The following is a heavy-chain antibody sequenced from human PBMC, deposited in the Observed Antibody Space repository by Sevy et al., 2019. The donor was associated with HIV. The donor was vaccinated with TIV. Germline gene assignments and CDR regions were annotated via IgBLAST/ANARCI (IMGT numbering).Heavy chain of an antibody. Sequence: GGSLRLSCAASGLTFSSYAMSWLRQAPGKGLEWVSTIRGSGGSTYYADSVKGRFTISRDNSKNTLYLQMNSLRAEDTAVYYCHGDYDSSQLASYYYYGMDVWGQGTTVTVSS. CDR1: GLTFSSYA. CDR3: HGDYDSSQLASYYYYGMDV. V-gene: IGHV3-23*01. CDR2: IRGSGGST. J-gene: IGHJ6*02. D-gene: IGHD3-22*01.